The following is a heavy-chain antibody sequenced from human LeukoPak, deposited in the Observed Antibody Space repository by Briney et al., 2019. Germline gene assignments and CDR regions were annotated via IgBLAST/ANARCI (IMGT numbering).Heavy chain of an antibody. CDR3: ATQQWLVSDFDY. Sequence: PGGSLRLSCAASGFTFSNYGMSWVRPAPGKGLEWVSGISGSRGRTYYAHSVKGRFTISRDNPKNTLYLQMNSLRAEDTAIYYCATQQWLVSDFDYWGQGTLVTVSS. D-gene: IGHD6-19*01. V-gene: IGHV3-23*01. CDR2: ISGSRGRT. CDR1: GFTFSNYG. J-gene: IGHJ4*02.